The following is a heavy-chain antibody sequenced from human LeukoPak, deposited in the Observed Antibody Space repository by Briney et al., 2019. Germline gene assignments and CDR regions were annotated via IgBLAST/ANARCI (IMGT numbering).Heavy chain of an antibody. CDR2: INHSGST. Sequence: SETLSLQCAVYGGPFSGYYWSWIRQPPGKGLEWIGEINHSGSTNYNPSLKSRVTISVDKSKNKFSLKLSSVTAADTAVYYCARLFLPLFSGHLYYFDYWGQGSLVTVSS. CDR1: GGPFSGYY. D-gene: IGHD6-19*01. CDR3: ARLFLPLFSGHLYYFDY. J-gene: IGHJ4*02. V-gene: IGHV4-34*01.